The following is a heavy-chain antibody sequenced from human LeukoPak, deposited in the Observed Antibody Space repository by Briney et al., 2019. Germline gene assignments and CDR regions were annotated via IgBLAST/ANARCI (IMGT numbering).Heavy chain of an antibody. CDR2: ISSASGSI. V-gene: IGHV3-48*04. CDR3: ARDSDCSGGSCYPYNWFDP. D-gene: IGHD2-15*01. Sequence: GGSLRLSCAASGFTFSSYSMNWVRQAPGKGLEWVSYISSASGSIYYADSVKGRFTISRDNAKNSLYLQMNSLRAEDTAVYYCARDSDCSGGSCYPYNWFDPWGQGTLVTVSS. J-gene: IGHJ5*02. CDR1: GFTFSSYS.